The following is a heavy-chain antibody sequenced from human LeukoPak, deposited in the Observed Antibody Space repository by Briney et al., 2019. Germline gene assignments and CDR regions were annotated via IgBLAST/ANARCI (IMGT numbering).Heavy chain of an antibody. CDR2: ISGDGGTI. CDR1: GFTLWSSA. D-gene: IGHD2-8*01. Sequence: GGSLRLSCAASGFTLWSSAMGWVRQAPGEGLEWVSAISGDGGTISYAASVRGRFTISRDNAKNTLFLQMSSPRAGDTALYYCAKELYGNPSGYWGQGTRVTVSS. CDR3: AKELYGNPSGY. V-gene: IGHV3-23*01. J-gene: IGHJ4*02.